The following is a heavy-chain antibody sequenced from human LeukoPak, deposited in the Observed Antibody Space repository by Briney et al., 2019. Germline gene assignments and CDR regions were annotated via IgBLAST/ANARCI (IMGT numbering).Heavy chain of an antibody. Sequence: ASVKVSCKTSGYTLTNYDINWVRQATGQGLEWLGWMSPGSGYTGYAQKFQGRVTMTRDISITTAYVELRSLRSEDTAVYYCARGIEAGVDYWGQGTLVTVPS. CDR2: MSPGSGYT. D-gene: IGHD6-25*01. J-gene: IGHJ4*02. CDR3: ARGIEAGVDY. CDR1: GYTLTNYD. V-gene: IGHV1-8*02.